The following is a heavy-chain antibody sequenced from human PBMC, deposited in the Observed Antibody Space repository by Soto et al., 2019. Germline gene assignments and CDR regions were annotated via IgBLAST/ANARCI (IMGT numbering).Heavy chain of an antibody. V-gene: IGHV3-21*01. J-gene: IGHJ4*02. Sequence: PGGSLRLSCAAPGFTLRSYSMNWVRQAPGKGLEWVSSISSSSTYIYYADSVKGRFTISRDNAKNSLYLQMNSLRVEDTAVYYCARDALYSSSLPPDDYWGQGTLVTVSS. CDR1: GFTLRSYS. CDR2: ISSSSTYI. D-gene: IGHD6-6*01. CDR3: ARDALYSSSLPPDDY.